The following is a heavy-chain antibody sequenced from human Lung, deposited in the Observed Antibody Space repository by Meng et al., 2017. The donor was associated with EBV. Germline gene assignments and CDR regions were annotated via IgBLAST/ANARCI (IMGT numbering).Heavy chain of an antibody. D-gene: IGHD6-25*01. Sequence: QVLLLQSGPEVKKPGASVRISCKASGYTFTTYGMNWVRQAPGQGLEWMGWINTNTGKPTYAQGLTGRFVFSLDTSASTAYLQISSLKAEDTAVYYCARDSEAADYWGQGTLVTVSS. CDR1: GYTFTTYG. V-gene: IGHV7-4-1*02. CDR3: ARDSEAADY. CDR2: INTNTGKP. J-gene: IGHJ4*02.